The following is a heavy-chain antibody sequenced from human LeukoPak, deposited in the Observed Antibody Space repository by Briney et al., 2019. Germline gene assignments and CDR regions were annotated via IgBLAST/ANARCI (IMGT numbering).Heavy chain of an antibody. Sequence: GGSLRLSCAASGFTFSSYAMSWVRHAPAKGLEWVSGISGSGGGTFYADSVRGRFSISRDNSKNTVYLQMNSLRAEDTAVYYCAKSATTVTSNFDYWGQGTLVTVSS. CDR1: GFTFSSYA. CDR3: AKSATTVTSNFDY. V-gene: IGHV3-23*01. CDR2: ISGSGGGT. D-gene: IGHD4-17*01. J-gene: IGHJ4*02.